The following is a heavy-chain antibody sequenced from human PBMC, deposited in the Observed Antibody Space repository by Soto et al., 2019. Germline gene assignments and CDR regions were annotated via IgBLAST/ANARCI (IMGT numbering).Heavy chain of an antibody. Sequence: GGSLRLSCAASGFTFRNYAMNWIRQAPGKGLEWVSAISNSFSDGNTHYADSVRGRFTISRDNSNNTLYLQMNSLRPEDTAVYYCAREYTMILVVIGYWGQGTLVTVSS. D-gene: IGHD3-22*01. CDR1: GFTFRNYA. CDR3: AREYTMILVVIGY. V-gene: IGHV3-23*01. CDR2: ISNSFSDGNT. J-gene: IGHJ4*02.